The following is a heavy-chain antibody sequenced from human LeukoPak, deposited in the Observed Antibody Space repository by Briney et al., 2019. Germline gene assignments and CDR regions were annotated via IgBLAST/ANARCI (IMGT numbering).Heavy chain of an antibody. D-gene: IGHD2/OR15-2a*01. Sequence: GGSLRLSCAASGFTFSTYGMHWVRQAPGKGLEWVAVIWYDGSNKYYADSVKGRFNISRDNSKNMLYLQMNSLRAEDTAVYYCATSIGYWGQGTLVTVSS. CDR1: GFTFSTYG. CDR2: IWYDGSNK. CDR3: ATSIGY. J-gene: IGHJ4*02. V-gene: IGHV3-33*03.